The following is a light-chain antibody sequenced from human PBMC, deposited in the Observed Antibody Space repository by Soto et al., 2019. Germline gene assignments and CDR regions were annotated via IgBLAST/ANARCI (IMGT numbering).Light chain of an antibody. Sequence: SAAPLSVSPGERATLSCRASQSVNSNYLAWYQQKPGQAPRALIYDASKRATGVPARFSGSGSGTDFTLTISSLEPEDFASYHCQQYKNSPPTFGQGTRLEIK. CDR1: QSVNSNY. CDR3: QQYKNSPPT. J-gene: IGKJ5*01. CDR2: DAS. V-gene: IGKV3-11*01.